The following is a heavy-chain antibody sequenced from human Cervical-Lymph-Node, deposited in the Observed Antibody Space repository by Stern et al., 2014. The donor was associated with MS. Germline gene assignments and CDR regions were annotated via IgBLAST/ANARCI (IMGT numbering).Heavy chain of an antibody. D-gene: IGHD6-6*01. CDR2: IYYSGST. CDR3: ARDNGQLVHIY. CDR1: GGSINSGGHY. V-gene: IGHV4-31*03. J-gene: IGHJ4*02. Sequence: QVQLQESGPGLVKPSQTLSLTCSVSGGSINSGGHYWSWIRQHPGKGLEWIGYIYYSGSTYYNPSLEGRVAISMDKSKNQFSLTLTSVTAADTAVYYCARDNGQLVHIYWGQGTLVTVSS.